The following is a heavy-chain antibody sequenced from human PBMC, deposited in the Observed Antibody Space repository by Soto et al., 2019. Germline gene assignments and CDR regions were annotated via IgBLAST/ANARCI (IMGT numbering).Heavy chain of an antibody. CDR1: GYTFTSYG. Sequence: QVQLVQSGAEAKKPGASVKVSCKASGYTFTSYGISWVRQAPGQGLEWMGWISAYNGNTNYAQKLQGRVTMTTDTSTSTAYMELRSLRSDDTAVYYCARDSNGGYCSSTSCYDYYYYGMDVWGQGTTVTVSS. V-gene: IGHV1-18*01. CDR2: ISAYNGNT. CDR3: ARDSNGGYCSSTSCYDYYYYGMDV. J-gene: IGHJ6*02. D-gene: IGHD2-2*01.